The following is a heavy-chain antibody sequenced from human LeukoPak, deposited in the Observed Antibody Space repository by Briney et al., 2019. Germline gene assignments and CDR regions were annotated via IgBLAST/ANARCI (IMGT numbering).Heavy chain of an antibody. J-gene: IGHJ5*02. CDR2: FYFGEST. CDR1: GSSISGHY. V-gene: IGHV4-59*11. D-gene: IGHD4-17*01. Sequence: SETLSLTCSVSGSSISGHYWGWIRQPPGKTLEWIGYFYFGESTNYNPSLKNRVTISVDTSKNQFSLKLSSVTAADTAVYYCARDQDADSGIWFDPWGQGTLVTVSS. CDR3: ARDQDADSGIWFDP.